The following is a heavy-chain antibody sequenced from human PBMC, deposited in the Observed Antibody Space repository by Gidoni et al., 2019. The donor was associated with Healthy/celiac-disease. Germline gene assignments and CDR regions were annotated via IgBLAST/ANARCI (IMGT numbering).Heavy chain of an antibody. CDR2: IYYSGST. Sequence: NGLEWIGYIYYSGSTYYNPSLKSRVTISVDTSKNQFSLKLSSVTAADTAVYYCARDQNREDDSSGYRFDYWGQGTLVTVSS. J-gene: IGHJ4*02. V-gene: IGHV4-31*02. D-gene: IGHD3-22*01. CDR3: ARDQNREDDSSGYRFDY.